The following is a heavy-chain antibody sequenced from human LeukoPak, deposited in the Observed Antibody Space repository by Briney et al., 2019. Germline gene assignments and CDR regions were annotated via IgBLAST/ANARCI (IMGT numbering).Heavy chain of an antibody. J-gene: IGHJ4*02. CDR2: IYYTGNT. V-gene: IGHV4-59*08. CDR3: ARHGTIRRRVFYFDY. D-gene: IGHD1-1*01. Sequence: PSETLSLTCTVSGGSISSYYWTWIRQPPGKGLEWIGYIYYTGNTNYNPSLKSRVTISVDTSKNQFSLKLSSVTAADTAVYYCARHGTIRRRVFYFDYWGQGTLVTVSS. CDR1: GGSISSYY.